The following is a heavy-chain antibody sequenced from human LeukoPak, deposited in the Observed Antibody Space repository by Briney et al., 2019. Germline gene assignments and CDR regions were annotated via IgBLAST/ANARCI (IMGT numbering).Heavy chain of an antibody. CDR3: ARAYPLSDYYYGMDV. CDR2: IGTAGDT. D-gene: IGHD2/OR15-2a*01. Sequence: GGSLRLSCAASGFTFSSYAMSWVRQAPGKGLEWVSAIGTAGDTYYPGSVKGRFTISRENAKNSLYLQMNSLRAGDTAVYYCARAYPLSDYYYGMDVWGQGTTVTVSS. J-gene: IGHJ6*02. CDR1: GFTFSSYA. V-gene: IGHV3-13*01.